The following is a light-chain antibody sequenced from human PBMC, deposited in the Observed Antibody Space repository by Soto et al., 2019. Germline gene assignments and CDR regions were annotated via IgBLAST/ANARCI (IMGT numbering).Light chain of an antibody. J-gene: IGLJ1*01. Sequence: QLGLSQPGSMSGPPWQTRTLSCTGPSSDVAVYNHASCYQHHPGKAPKLMIYEVTKRPSGVSNRFSGSKSGDTASLTISGLQAEDGADYYCGSHTASTNRIFGTGTKVA. CDR3: GSHTASTNRI. CDR1: SSDVAVYNH. V-gene: IGLV2-14*01. CDR2: EVT.